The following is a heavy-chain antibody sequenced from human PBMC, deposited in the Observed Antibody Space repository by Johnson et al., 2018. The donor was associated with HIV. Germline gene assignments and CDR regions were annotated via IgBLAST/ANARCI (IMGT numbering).Heavy chain of an antibody. V-gene: IGHV3-30*18. CDR3: AKEAADDAFDI. Sequence: VQLVESGGGVVHPGRSLRLSCAASGFTFNNYATHWVRQAPGKGLEWVALTSYDGTYKYYIDSVKGRFTVSRDNSKNTLYLQMNSLRAEDTAVYYCAKEAADDAFDIWGQGTMVTVSS. J-gene: IGHJ3*02. CDR2: TSYDGTYK. CDR1: GFTFNNYA. D-gene: IGHD6-25*01.